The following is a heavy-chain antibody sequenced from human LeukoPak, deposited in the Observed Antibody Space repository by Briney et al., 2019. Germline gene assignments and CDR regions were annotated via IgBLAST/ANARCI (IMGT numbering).Heavy chain of an antibody. V-gene: IGHV3-9*01. CDR3: AKVRGYSYGYVDY. D-gene: IGHD5-18*01. J-gene: IGHJ4*02. CDR2: ISWNSGSI. CDR1: GFPFDDYA. Sequence: GGSLRLSCAASGFPFDDYAMHWVRPAPGRGLEWVSGISWNSGSIGYTDSVKGGFTISRDNAKNSLYLQMNSLRAEDTALYYCAKVRGYSYGYVDYWGQGTLVTVSS.